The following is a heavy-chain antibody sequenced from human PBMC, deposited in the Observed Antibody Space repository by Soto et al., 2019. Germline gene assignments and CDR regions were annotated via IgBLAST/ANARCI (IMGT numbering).Heavy chain of an antibody. D-gene: IGHD6-19*01. CDR1: GFTFSSYG. CDR3: ARDMGSGWYGSWFDP. J-gene: IGHJ5*02. V-gene: IGHV3-33*01. CDR2: IWYDGSNK. Sequence: ESGGGVVQPGRSLRLSCAASGFTFSSYGMHWVRQAPGKGLEWVAVIWYDGSNKYYADSVKGRFTISRDNSKNTLYLQMNSLRAEDTAVYYCARDMGSGWYGSWFDPWGQGTLVTVSS.